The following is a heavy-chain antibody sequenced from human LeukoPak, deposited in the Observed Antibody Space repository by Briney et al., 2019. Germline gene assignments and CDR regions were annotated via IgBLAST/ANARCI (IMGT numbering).Heavy chain of an antibody. CDR1: GFTFSSYW. V-gene: IGHV3-7*03. D-gene: IGHD3-10*01. Sequence: GGSLRLSCAASGFTFSSYWMSWVRQAPGKGLEWVANIKQDGSEKYYVDSVKGRFTISRDNAKNSLYLQMNSLRAEDTAVYYCARVGNYYGSAMADYWGQGTLVTVSS. CDR2: IKQDGSEK. CDR3: ARVGNYYGSAMADY. J-gene: IGHJ4*02.